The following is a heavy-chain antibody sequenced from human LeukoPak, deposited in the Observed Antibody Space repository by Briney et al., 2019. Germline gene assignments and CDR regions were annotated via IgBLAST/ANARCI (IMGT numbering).Heavy chain of an antibody. CDR1: GGSISPYY. Sequence: PSETLSLTCTVSGGSISPYYWSWVRQPAGKGLEWIGRIYTSGNTNYNPSLESRVTMSVDTSKNQFSLKLRSVSAADTAVYYCARDGFRTLYYFDYWGQGFLATVSS. V-gene: IGHV4-4*07. D-gene: IGHD1-14*01. CDR3: ARDGFRTLYYFDY. J-gene: IGHJ4*02. CDR2: IYTSGNT.